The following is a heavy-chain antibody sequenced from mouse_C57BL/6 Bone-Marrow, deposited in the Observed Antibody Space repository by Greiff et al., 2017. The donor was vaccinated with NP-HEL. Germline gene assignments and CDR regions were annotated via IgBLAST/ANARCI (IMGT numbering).Heavy chain of an antibody. J-gene: IGHJ2*01. V-gene: IGHV1-26*01. CDR1: GYTFTDYY. CDR3: AITTVAAFDY. CDR2: INPNNGGT. Sequence: EVQLQQSGPELVKPGASVKISCKASGYTFTDYYMNWVKQSHGKSLEWIGDINPNNGGTSYNQKFKGKATLTVDKSSSTAYMELRSLTSEDSAVDYCAITTVAAFDYWGQGTTLTVSA. D-gene: IGHD1-1*01.